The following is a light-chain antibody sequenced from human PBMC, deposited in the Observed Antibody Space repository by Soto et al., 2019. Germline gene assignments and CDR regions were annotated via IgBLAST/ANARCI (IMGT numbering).Light chain of an antibody. V-gene: IGKV1-9*01. Sequence: DIQLTQAPSSLSASVGDRVTITCRASQGISSYLAWYQPKPGKAPKLLIYAASTLQSGVPSRFSGSGSGTDVTLTISSLQPEEFATDYGQQLNSYELTGGGGTKGDIK. J-gene: IGKJ4*01. CDR3: QQLNSYELT. CDR2: AAS. CDR1: QGISSY.